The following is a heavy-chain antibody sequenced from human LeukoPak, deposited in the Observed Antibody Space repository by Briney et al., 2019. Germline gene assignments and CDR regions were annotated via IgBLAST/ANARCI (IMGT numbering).Heavy chain of an antibody. Sequence: SETLSLTCTVSGGSISSSSYYWGWIRQPPGKGLEWIGRIYYSGSTNYNPSLKSRVTISVDTSKNQFSLKLSSVTAADTAVYYCARERGRADIVVVPAAMGEIAWFDPWGQGTLVTVSS. D-gene: IGHD2-2*01. CDR3: ARERGRADIVVVPAAMGEIAWFDP. V-gene: IGHV4-39*07. CDR1: GGSISSSSYY. CDR2: IYYSGST. J-gene: IGHJ5*02.